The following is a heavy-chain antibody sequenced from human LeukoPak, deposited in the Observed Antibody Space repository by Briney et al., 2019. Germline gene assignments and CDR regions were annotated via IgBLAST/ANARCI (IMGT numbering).Heavy chain of an antibody. D-gene: IGHD3-16*01. V-gene: IGHV4-30-2*01. CDR2: IYHSGST. CDR3: AREITGADAFDI. J-gene: IGHJ3*02. Sequence: PSQILSLTCAVSGGSISSGGYSWSWIRQPPGKGLEWIGYIYHSGSTYYNPSLKSRVTISVDRPKNLFSLKLSSVTAADTAVYYCAREITGADAFDIWGQGTMVTVSS. CDR1: GGSISSGGYS.